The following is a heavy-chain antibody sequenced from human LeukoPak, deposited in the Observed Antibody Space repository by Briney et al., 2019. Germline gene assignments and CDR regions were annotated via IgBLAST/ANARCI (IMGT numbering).Heavy chain of an antibody. V-gene: IGHV3-73*01. CDR2: IRSKANSYAT. CDR1: GFIFSGSA. CDR3: AKVRAPRQYYFDY. J-gene: IGHJ4*02. Sequence: PGGSLRLSCAASGFIFSGSAMHWVRQASGKGLEWVGRIRSKANSYATAYAASVKGRFTISRDDSKNTAYLQMNSLKTEDTAVYYCAKVRAPRQYYFDYWGQGTLVTVSS. D-gene: IGHD1-26*01.